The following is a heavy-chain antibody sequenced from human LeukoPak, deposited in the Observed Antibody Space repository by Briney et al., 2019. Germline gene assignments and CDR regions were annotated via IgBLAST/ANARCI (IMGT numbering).Heavy chain of an antibody. Sequence: SETLSLTCTVSGGSISSYYWSWIRQPPGKGLEWIGYIYYRGSTNYNPSLKSRVTFSVDTSKNQFSLKLNSVTAADTAVYYCARGGDYGDLRYFDYWGQGTLVTVSS. CDR3: ARGGDYGDLRYFDY. V-gene: IGHV4-59*01. J-gene: IGHJ4*02. CDR1: GGSISSYY. CDR2: IYYRGST. D-gene: IGHD4-17*01.